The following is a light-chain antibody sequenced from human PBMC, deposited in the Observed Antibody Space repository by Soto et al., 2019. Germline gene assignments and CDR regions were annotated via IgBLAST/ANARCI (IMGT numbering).Light chain of an antibody. CDR2: DAS. Sequence: DIQMTQSPSSVSASIGDRVTITCRASQIIGSWLAWYQQKPGRAPTLLIYDASSLQSGVPSRFSGSGSGTDFTLTITSLQAEDSATYYCQQANSFPFTFGPGTRVDIK. V-gene: IGKV1-12*02. CDR3: QQANSFPFT. J-gene: IGKJ3*01. CDR1: QIIGSW.